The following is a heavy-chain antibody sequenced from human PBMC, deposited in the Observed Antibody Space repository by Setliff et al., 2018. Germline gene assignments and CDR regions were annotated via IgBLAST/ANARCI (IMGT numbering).Heavy chain of an antibody. Sequence: ASVKVSCKTSGYTFTNFGINWVRQAPGQGLEWMGWNSAYAQNIQGRVTLTTDTPTSTAYMELRSLRSDDTAVYYCARSPPNRGFGSGWYGDFWGQGTLVTVSS. V-gene: IGHV1-18*01. J-gene: IGHJ4*02. CDR1: GYTFTNFG. CDR2: NSAY. CDR3: ARSPPNRGFGSGWYGDF. D-gene: IGHD6-19*01.